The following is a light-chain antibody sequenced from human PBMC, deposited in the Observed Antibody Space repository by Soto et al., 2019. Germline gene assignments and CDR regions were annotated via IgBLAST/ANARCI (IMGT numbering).Light chain of an antibody. CDR2: EGS. CDR1: SSDVGSYNL. CDR3: CSFAVSSPWV. Sequence: QSALTQPASVSGSPGQSITISCTGTSSDVGSYNLVSWYQQHPGKAPKPMIYEGSKRPSGVSNRFSGSKSGNTASLTISGLQAEDEADYYCCSFAVSSPWVFGGGTQLTVL. J-gene: IGLJ3*02. V-gene: IGLV2-23*01.